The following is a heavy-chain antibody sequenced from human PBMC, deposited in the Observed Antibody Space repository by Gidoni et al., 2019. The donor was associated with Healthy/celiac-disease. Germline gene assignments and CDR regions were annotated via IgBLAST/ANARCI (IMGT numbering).Heavy chain of an antibody. D-gene: IGHD6-13*01. CDR3: ARAGAAAGKGNWFDP. CDR1: GYTFTSYY. CDR2: INPSGGST. V-gene: IGHV1-46*01. J-gene: IGHJ5*02. Sequence: QVQLVQSGAEVKKPGASVKVSCKASGYTFTSYYMHWVQQAPGQGLELMGIINPSGGSTSYAQKFQGRVTMTRDTSTSTVYMELSSLRSEDTAVYYCARAGAAAGKGNWFDPWGQGTLVTVSS.